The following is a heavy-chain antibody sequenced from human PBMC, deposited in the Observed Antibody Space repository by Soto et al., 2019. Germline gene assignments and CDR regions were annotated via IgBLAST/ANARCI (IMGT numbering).Heavy chain of an antibody. J-gene: IGHJ2*01. CDR2: ISGSASST. D-gene: IGHD3-10*01. CDR1: GFNFRSYE. Sequence: EVQLVESGGGLVQPGGSLRLSCAASGFNFRSYEMNWVRQARGKELEWVSYISGSASSTYYADSVKGRFTISRDKAKNSLYLQMNSLRAEDTAVYSCTRGRPGVWYFDLWGSGTLVTVS. CDR3: TRGRPGVWYFDL. V-gene: IGHV3-48*03.